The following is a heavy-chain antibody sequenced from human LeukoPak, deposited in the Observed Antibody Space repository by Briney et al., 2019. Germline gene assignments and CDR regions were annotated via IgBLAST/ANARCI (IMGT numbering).Heavy chain of an antibody. V-gene: IGHV4-39*07. CDR3: ASTAPENYGDYVLFDY. CDR1: GGSISSSSYY. D-gene: IGHD4-17*01. CDR2: INHSGST. J-gene: IGHJ4*02. Sequence: SETLSLTCTVSGGSISSSSYYWGWIRQPPGKGLEWIGEINHSGSTNYNPSLKSRVTISVDTSKNQFSLKLSSVTAADTAVYYCASTAPENYGDYVLFDYWGQGTLVTVSS.